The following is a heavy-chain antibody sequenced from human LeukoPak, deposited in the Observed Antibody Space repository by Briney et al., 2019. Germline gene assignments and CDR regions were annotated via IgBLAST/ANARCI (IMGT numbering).Heavy chain of an antibody. CDR2: IKQDGSEK. V-gene: IGHV3-7*01. D-gene: IGHD6-19*01. CDR3: ARDQPGGSSGWYFFDY. CDR1: GFTFSSYW. Sequence: GGSLRLSCAASGFTFSSYWMSWVRQAPGKGLEWVANIKQDGSEKYYVDSVKGRFTISRDNAKNSLYLQMNSLRAEDTAVYYCARDQPGGSSGWYFFDYWGQGTLVTVSS. J-gene: IGHJ4*02.